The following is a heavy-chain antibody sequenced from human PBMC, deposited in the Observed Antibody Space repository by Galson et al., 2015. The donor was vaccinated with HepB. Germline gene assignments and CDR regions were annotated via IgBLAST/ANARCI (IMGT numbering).Heavy chain of an antibody. Sequence: SLRLPCAASGFTFSSYAIMWVRQAPGKGLEWVSGMSDNGDNTFYADSVKGRFTISRDISKNTVYLQMNSLRVEDTAVYYCATRSGASGWYSYFQHWGQGTLVPVSS. CDR1: GFTFSSYA. CDR2: MSDNGDNT. D-gene: IGHD6-19*01. J-gene: IGHJ1*01. CDR3: ATRSGASGWYSYFQH. V-gene: IGHV3-23*01.